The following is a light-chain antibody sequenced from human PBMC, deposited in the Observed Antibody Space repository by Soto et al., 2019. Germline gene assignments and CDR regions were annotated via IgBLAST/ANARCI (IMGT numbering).Light chain of an antibody. CDR1: QGLVYSDGNIY. J-gene: IGKJ2*03. V-gene: IGKV2-30*01. CDR3: MQGTHLYS. Sequence: DVVMTQSPLSMSVTLGQPASIFCRSSQGLVYSDGNIYLDWFQQRPGQSTRRLIYKVSNRDSGAPDRFSGSGSGTDFTLKISRVEAEDVGVYYCMQGTHLYSFGQGTKLEI. CDR2: KVS.